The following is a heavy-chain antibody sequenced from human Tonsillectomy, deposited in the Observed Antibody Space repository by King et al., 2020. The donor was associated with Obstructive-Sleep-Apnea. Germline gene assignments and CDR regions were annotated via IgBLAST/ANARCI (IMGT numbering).Heavy chain of an antibody. CDR3: ARVTVTTSRYYYYYGMDV. Sequence: QLVQSGGGLVKPGGSLRLSCAASGFTFSDYYMSWIRQAPGKGLEWVSYISSSGSTIYYADSVKGRFTISRDNAKNSLYLQMNSLRAEDTAVYYCARVTVTTSRYYYYYGMDVWGQGTTVTVSS. CDR2: ISSSGSTI. D-gene: IGHD4-17*01. J-gene: IGHJ6*02. V-gene: IGHV3-11*01. CDR1: GFTFSDYY.